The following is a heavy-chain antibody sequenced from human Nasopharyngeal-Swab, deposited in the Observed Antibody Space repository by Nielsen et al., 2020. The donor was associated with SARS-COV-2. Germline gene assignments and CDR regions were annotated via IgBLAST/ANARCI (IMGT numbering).Heavy chain of an antibody. CDR2: IYYSGST. Sequence: SETLSLTCAVYGGSFSGYYWGWIRQPPGKGLEWIGSIYYSGSTHHNPSLKSRVTISVDTSKNQFSLKLRSVTAADTAVYYCARHRGRITMIVVVSLDAFDIWGQGTMVTVSS. D-gene: IGHD3-22*01. CDR3: ARHRGRITMIVVVSLDAFDI. V-gene: IGHV4-39*01. J-gene: IGHJ3*02. CDR1: GGSFSGYY.